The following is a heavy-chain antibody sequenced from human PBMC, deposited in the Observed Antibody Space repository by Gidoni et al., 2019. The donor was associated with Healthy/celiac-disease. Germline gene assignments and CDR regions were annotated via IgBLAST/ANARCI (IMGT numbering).Heavy chain of an antibody. CDR2: IYYSGST. Sequence: QVQLQESGPGLVKPSETLSLTCTVSGGSISSYYWSWLRQPPGKGLEWIGYIYYSGSTNYNPSLKSRVTISVDTSKNQFSLKLSSVTAADTAVYYCARVKWELLHDAFDIWGQGTMVTVSS. J-gene: IGHJ3*02. CDR1: GGSISSYY. D-gene: IGHD1-26*01. CDR3: ARVKWELLHDAFDI. V-gene: IGHV4-59*01.